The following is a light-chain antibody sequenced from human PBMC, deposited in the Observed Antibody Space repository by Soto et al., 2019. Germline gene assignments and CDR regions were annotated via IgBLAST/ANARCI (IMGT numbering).Light chain of an antibody. J-gene: IGKJ4*01. CDR1: QPELFTYNNNNY. Sequence: HSPSRQAVSLGESDTIKFKYNQPELFTYNNNNYLGWFQQKPRQPPKLLLSWASTRESGVPDRFSGSGSGTDFTLTISSLQAEDVAVYYCQQYYTTPLTFGGGTKVDIK. CDR3: QQYYTTPLT. V-gene: IGKV4-1*01. CDR2: WAS.